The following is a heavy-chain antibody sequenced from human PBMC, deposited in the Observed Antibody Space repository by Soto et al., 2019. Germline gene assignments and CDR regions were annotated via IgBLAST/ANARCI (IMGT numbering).Heavy chain of an antibody. D-gene: IGHD6-19*01. J-gene: IGHJ4*02. CDR1: GFTFSSYW. CDR2: IKQDGSEK. CDR3: ARLRRLMYSSGWSLFDY. Sequence: GGSLRLSCAASGFTFSSYWMSWVRQAPGKGLEWVANIKQDGSEKYYVDSVKGRFTISRDNAKNSLYLQMNSLRAEDTAVYYCARLRRLMYSSGWSLFDYWGQGTLVTVSS. V-gene: IGHV3-7*01.